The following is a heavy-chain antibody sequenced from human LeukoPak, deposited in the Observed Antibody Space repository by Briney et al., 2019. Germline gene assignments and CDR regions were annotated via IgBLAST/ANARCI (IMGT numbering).Heavy chain of an antibody. Sequence: ASVKVSCKASGYTFTGYYMHWVRQAPGQGLEWMGWINPNSGGTNYAQKFQGRVTMTRDTSISTAYMELSRLRSDDTAVYYCARVTLLSNWFDPWGQGTLVTVSS. D-gene: IGHD3-10*01. CDR2: INPNSGGT. V-gene: IGHV1-2*02. CDR3: ARVTLLSNWFDP. CDR1: GYTFTGYY. J-gene: IGHJ5*02.